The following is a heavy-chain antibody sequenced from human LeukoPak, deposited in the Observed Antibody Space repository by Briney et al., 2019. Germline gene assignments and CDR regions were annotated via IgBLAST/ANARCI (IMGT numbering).Heavy chain of an antibody. CDR3: ARGGAARLHFQN. J-gene: IGHJ1*01. Sequence: SETLSLTCTVSGGSISTYYWNWIRQPPGKGLEWIGYIYHSGSTNYNPSLQSRVTISVDTSRNQFSLNLNSVTAADTAVYYCARGGAARLHFQNWGQGTLVTVSS. V-gene: IGHV4-59*01. CDR1: GGSISTYY. D-gene: IGHD6-6*01. CDR2: IYHSGST.